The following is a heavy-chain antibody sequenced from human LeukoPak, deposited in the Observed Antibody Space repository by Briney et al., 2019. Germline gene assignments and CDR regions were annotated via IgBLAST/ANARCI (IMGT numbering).Heavy chain of an antibody. Sequence: ASVKVSCKASGYTFTSYGISWVRQAPGQGLEWMGWISAYNGNTNYAQKLQGRVTMTTDTSTSTAYMELRSLRSDDTAVYYCARGVYGSGSYGESWFDPWGQGTLVTVSS. CDR2: ISAYNGNT. CDR1: GYTFTSYG. V-gene: IGHV1-18*01. J-gene: IGHJ5*02. CDR3: ARGVYGSGSYGESWFDP. D-gene: IGHD3-10*01.